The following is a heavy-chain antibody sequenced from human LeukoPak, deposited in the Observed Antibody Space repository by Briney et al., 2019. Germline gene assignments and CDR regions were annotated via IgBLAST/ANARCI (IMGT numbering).Heavy chain of an antibody. CDR1: GGSISSGGYY. V-gene: IGHV4-31*03. D-gene: IGHD2-21*02. CDR3: ARGRQYCGGDCYSEE. Sequence: SETLSLTCTVSGGSISSGGYYWSWIRQHPGKGLEWIGYIYYSGSTYYNPSLKSRVTISVDTSKNQFSLKLSSVTAADTAVYYCARGRQYCGGDCYSEEWGQGTLVTVSS. J-gene: IGHJ4*02. CDR2: IYYSGST.